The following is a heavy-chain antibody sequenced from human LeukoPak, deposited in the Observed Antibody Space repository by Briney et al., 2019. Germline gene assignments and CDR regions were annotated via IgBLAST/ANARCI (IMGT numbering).Heavy chain of an antibody. V-gene: IGHV1-8*03. CDR2: MNPNSGNT. J-gene: IGHJ6*03. Sequence: GASVKVSCKASGGTFISYDINWVRQATGQGLEWMGWMNPNSGNTGYAQKFQGRVTITRNTSISTAYMELSSLRSEDTAVYYCARAGGSGRKYYYYYYMDVWGKGTTVTVSS. D-gene: IGHD3-10*01. CDR1: GGTFISYD. CDR3: ARAGGSGRKYYYYYYMDV.